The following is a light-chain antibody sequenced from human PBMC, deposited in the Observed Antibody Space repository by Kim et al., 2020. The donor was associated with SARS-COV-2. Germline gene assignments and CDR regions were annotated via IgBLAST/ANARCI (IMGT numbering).Light chain of an antibody. CDR2: GAS. CDR1: RSSGCGV. J-gene: IGKJ5*01. Sequence: ERADTPCRGGRSSGCGVIEWYQKKPDQDPRRLIYGASTRANGIPDRCSGSGAGTEFTLTIRRLESEEFAVYYCQQNSRSTLTFGEGTRLGIK. V-gene: IGKV3-20*01. CDR3: QQNSRSTLT.